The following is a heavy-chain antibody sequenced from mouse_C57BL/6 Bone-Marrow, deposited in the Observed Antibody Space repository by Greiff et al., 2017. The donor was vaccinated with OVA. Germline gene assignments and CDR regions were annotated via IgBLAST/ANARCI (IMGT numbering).Heavy chain of an antibody. V-gene: IGHV1-18*01. CDR2: INPNNGGT. J-gene: IGHJ2*01. D-gene: IGHD1-1*01. CDR3: ARYPLGSNYFDY. Sequence: EVQLQQSGPELVKPGASVKIPCKASGYTFTDYNMDWVQQSHGKSLEWIGDINPNNGGTIYNQKFKGKATLTVDKSSSTAYMELRSLTSEDTAVYYCARYPLGSNYFDYWGQGTTLTVSS. CDR1: GYTFTDYN.